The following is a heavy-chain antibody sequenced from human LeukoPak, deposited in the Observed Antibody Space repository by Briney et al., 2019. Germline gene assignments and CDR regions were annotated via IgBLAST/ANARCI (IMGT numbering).Heavy chain of an antibody. Sequence: GASVKVSCKASGGTFSSYAISWVRQAPGQGLEWMGWINTNTGNPTYAQGFTGRFVFSLDTSVSTAYLQISSLKAEDTAVYYCARDTSYGGKVSDYWGQGTLVTVSS. CDR1: GGTFSSYA. CDR2: INTNTGNP. CDR3: ARDTSYGGKVSDY. D-gene: IGHD5-18*01. V-gene: IGHV7-4-1*02. J-gene: IGHJ4*02.